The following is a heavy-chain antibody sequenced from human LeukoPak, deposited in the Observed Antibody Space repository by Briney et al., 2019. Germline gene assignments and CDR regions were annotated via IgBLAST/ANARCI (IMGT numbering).Heavy chain of an antibody. Sequence: GGSLRLSCAASGFTFSSYAMSWVRQAPGKGLVWVSRINTDGSSTSYADSVKGRFTISRDNAKNAVYLQMNSLRAEDTAVYYCARVRGVDFEYWGQGTLVTVSS. V-gene: IGHV3-74*01. CDR2: INTDGSST. J-gene: IGHJ4*02. D-gene: IGHD3-10*01. CDR3: ARVRGVDFEY. CDR1: GFTFSSYA.